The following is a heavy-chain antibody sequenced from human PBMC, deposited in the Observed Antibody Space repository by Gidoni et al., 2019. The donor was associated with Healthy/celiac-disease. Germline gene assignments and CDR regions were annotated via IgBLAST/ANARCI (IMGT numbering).Heavy chain of an antibody. V-gene: IGHV4-34*01. J-gene: IGHJ3*02. CDR2: INHSGST. CDR1: GRSFSGYY. D-gene: IGHD2-15*01. Sequence: QVQLQQWGAGLLNPSETLSLPCAVYGRSFSGYYWSWIRQPPGKGLEWIGEINHSGSTNYNPSLKSRVTISVDMSKNQFSLKLSSVTAADTAVYYCARAVGGFTHDAFDIWGQGTMVTVSS. CDR3: ARAVGGFTHDAFDI.